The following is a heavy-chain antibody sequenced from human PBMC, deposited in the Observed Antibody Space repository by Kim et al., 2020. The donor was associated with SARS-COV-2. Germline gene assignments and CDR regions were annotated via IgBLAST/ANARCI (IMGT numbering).Heavy chain of an antibody. J-gene: IGHJ6*02. D-gene: IGHD3-10*01. V-gene: IGHV4-39*07. CDR3: ARGTWFGELGSMDV. CDR1: GVFITSPHYY. Sequence: SETLSLTCSVSGVFITSPHYYWAWIRQSPGKGLEWVGGIYFSGSSYYPPSLRSRVSVSLDTSKNQFSLNLNSVAAAATAVYYCARGTWFGELGSMDVGGHGSSVTLS. CDR2: IYFSGSS.